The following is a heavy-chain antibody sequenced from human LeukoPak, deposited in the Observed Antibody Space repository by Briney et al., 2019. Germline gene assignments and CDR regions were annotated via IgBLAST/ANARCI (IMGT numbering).Heavy chain of an antibody. CDR2: MNPNSGNT. J-gene: IGHJ6*02. CDR1: GYTFTSYD. V-gene: IGHV1-8*01. Sequence: ASVKVSCKASGYTFTSYDINWVRQATGQGPEWMGWMNPNSGNTGYAQKFQGRVTMTRNTSISTAYMELSSLRSEDTAVYYCARGLLDCGDYGSLYYYGMDVWGQGTTVTVSS. CDR3: ARGLLDCGDYGSLYYYGMDV. D-gene: IGHD4-17*01.